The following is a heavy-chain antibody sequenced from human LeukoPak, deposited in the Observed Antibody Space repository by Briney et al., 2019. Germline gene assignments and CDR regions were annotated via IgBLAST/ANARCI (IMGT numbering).Heavy chain of an antibody. D-gene: IGHD6-13*01. CDR2: ISAYNGNT. CDR1: GYTFTSYG. CDR3: ARGAPYSSSWYLFDP. J-gene: IGHJ5*02. V-gene: IGHV1-18*01. Sequence: ASVKVSCKASGYTFTSYGISWVRQAPGQGLEWMGWISAYNGNTNYAQKLQGRVTMTTDTSTSTAYMELRSLRSGDTAVYYCARGAPYSSSWYLFDPWGQGTLVTVSS.